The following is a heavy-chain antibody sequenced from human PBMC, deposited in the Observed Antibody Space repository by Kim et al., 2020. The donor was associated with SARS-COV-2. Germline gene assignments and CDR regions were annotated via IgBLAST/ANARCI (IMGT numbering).Heavy chain of an antibody. CDR1: GGSISSYY. Sequence: SETLSLTCTVSGGSISSYYWSWIRQPPGKGLEWIGFIFYIWSTNYNPSLKSRVTISVDTSKNQFSLKLSSVTAADTAVYYCARGVEYYYGMDVWGQGTTVTVSS. CDR3: ARGVEYYYGMDV. V-gene: IGHV4-59*01. CDR2: IFYIWST. J-gene: IGHJ6*02.